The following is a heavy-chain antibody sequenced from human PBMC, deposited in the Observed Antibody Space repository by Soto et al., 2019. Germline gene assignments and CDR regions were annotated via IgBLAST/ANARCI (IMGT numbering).Heavy chain of an antibody. D-gene: IGHD1-7*01. V-gene: IGHV3-23*01. CDR2: ISGSGGST. J-gene: IGHJ4*02. Sequence: GGSLRLSCAASGFTFSSYAMSWVCQAPGKGLEWVSAISGSGGSTYYADSVKGRFTISRDNSKNTLYLQMNSLRAEDTAVYYCAKDSSITGTTQNYWGQETLVTVSS. CDR1: GFTFSSYA. CDR3: AKDSSITGTTQNY.